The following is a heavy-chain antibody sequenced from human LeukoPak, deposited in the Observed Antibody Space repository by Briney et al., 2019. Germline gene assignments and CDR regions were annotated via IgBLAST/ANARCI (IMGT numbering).Heavy chain of an antibody. Sequence: PSGTLSLTCTVSGGTISSYYWSWIRQPAGKGLEWIGRIYTSGSTNYNPSLKSRVTMSVDTSKNQFSLKLSPVTAADTAVYYCARDRGYSYPSYDYWGQGTLVTVSS. J-gene: IGHJ4*02. D-gene: IGHD5-18*01. V-gene: IGHV4-4*07. CDR3: ARDRGYSYPSYDY. CDR2: IYTSGST. CDR1: GGTISSYY.